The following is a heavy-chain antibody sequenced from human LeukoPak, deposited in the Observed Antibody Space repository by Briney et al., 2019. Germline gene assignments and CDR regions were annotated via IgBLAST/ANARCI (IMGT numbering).Heavy chain of an antibody. V-gene: IGHV4-61*02. CDR1: GGSISSGNW. Sequence: SETLSLTCAVSGGSISSGNWWSWIRQPAGKGLEWIGRIYSGGGTNYNPSLKSRVTISIDTSTNQFSLKLISVTAADTAVYYCARDSFYNSGGYFYFDYWGQGALVTVSS. CDR3: ARDSFYNSGGYFYFDY. CDR2: IYSGGGT. J-gene: IGHJ4*02. D-gene: IGHD3-22*01.